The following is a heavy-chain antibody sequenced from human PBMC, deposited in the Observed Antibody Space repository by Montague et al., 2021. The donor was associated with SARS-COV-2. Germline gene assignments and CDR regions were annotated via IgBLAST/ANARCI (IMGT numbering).Heavy chain of an antibody. J-gene: IGHJ2*01. V-gene: IGHV4-59*01. D-gene: IGHD5-12*01. Sequence: SETLSLTCTVSGGSISSYYRNWIRQSPGKGLEWIGDIYYSGSTKYNPSQKSRVTMLVDTSKRQMSLRLNSVTAADTAVYYCAGDRGRFWHFDLWGRGTLVTVSS. CDR1: GGSISSYY. CDR3: AGDRGRFWHFDL. CDR2: IYYSGST.